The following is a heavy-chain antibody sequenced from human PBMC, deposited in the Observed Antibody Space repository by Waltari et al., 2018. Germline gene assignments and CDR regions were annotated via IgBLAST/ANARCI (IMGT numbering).Heavy chain of an antibody. CDR1: GYTSTSYA. J-gene: IGHJ3*02. D-gene: IGHD5-12*01. Sequence: QVQLVQSGAEVKKPGASVKVSCKASGYTSTSYAMHWVRQAPGHRREWMGWINADNGNTKYSRRFQGRVTITRDTSASTACMELSSLRSEDTAVYYCARSLATGWAFDIWGQGTMVTVSS. CDR2: INADNGNT. V-gene: IGHV1-3*01. CDR3: ARSLATGWAFDI.